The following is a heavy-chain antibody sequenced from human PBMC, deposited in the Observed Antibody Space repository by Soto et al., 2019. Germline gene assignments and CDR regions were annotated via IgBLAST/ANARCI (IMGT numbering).Heavy chain of an antibody. V-gene: IGHV3-23*01. CDR1: GFTFSSYA. Sequence: EVQLLESGGGLVQPGGSLRLSCAASGFTFSSYAMSWVRQAPGKGLEWVSAISGSGGSTYYADSVKGRFTISRDNSKNTLYLQMNSLRAEDTAVYYCAKDTGSGSYREYFQHWCQGTLVTVSS. D-gene: IGHD1-26*01. J-gene: IGHJ1*01. CDR2: ISGSGGST. CDR3: AKDTGSGSYREYFQH.